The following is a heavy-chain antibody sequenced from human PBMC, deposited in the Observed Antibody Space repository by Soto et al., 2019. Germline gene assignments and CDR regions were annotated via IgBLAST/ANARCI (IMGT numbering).Heavy chain of an antibody. D-gene: IGHD5-18*01. CDR3: ARFMTAMASGRYYGMDV. Sequence: GESLKISCKGSGYSFTSYWIGWVRQMPGKGLEWMGIIYPGDSDTRYSPSFQGQVTISADKSISTAYLQWSSLKASDTAMYYCARFMTAMASGRYYGMDVWGQGTTVTSP. CDR1: GYSFTSYW. CDR2: IYPGDSDT. J-gene: IGHJ6*02. V-gene: IGHV5-51*01.